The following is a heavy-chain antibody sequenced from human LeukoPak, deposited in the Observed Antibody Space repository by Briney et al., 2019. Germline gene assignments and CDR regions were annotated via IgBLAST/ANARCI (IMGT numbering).Heavy chain of an antibody. CDR2: IWYDGSNK. CDR1: GFNFSHYG. CDR3: AKGGSNNWSFDN. V-gene: IGHV3-33*06. J-gene: IGHJ4*02. Sequence: GGSLRLSCAVSGFNFSHYGMHWVRQAPAKGLEWVAIIWYDGSNKYYADSVKGRFTISRDNSKNTLYLQMNSLRAEDTAVYYCAKGGSNNWSFDNWGQGTLVTVSS. D-gene: IGHD1-1*01.